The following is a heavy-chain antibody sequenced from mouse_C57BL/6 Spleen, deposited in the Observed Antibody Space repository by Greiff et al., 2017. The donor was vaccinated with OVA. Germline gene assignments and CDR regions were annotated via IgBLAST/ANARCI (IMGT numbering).Heavy chain of an antibody. CDR1: GFTFSSYA. D-gene: IGHD1-1*01. J-gene: IGHJ1*03. CDR3: TRDGYGSSYWYFDV. Sequence: EVQLVESGEGLVKPGGSLKLSCAASGFTFSSYAMSWVRQTPEKRLEWVAYISSGGDYIYYADTVKGRFTISRDNARNTLYLQMSSLKSEDTAMYYCTRDGYGSSYWYFDVWGTGTTVTVSS. CDR2: ISSGGDYI. V-gene: IGHV5-9-1*02.